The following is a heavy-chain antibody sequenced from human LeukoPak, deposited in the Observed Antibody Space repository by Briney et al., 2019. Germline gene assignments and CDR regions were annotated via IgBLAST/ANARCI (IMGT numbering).Heavy chain of an antibody. CDR1: GITVSSHY. D-gene: IGHD4-17*01. V-gene: IGHV3-66*01. CDR2: IDSGGST. Sequence: GGSLRLSCAASGITVSSHYMTWVRQAPGKGLEWVSVIDSGGSTNSADSVKGRFSVSRDNSKNTLYLQMNSLRVEDTAVYYCARTYGDYDYYYGMDVWGQGTAVTVSS. CDR3: ARTYGDYDYYYGMDV. J-gene: IGHJ6*01.